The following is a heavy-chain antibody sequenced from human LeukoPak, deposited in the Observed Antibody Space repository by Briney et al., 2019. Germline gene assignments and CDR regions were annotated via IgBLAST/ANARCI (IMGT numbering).Heavy chain of an antibody. CDR3: TVGSYGSNLSYYDF. V-gene: IGHV1-69*05. Sequence: SVKVSCKASGGTFSSYAISWVRQAPGQGLEWMGGITPIFGTANYAQKFQGRVTITTDAFTSTAYMELSSLRSEDTAVYYCTVGSYGSNLSYYDFWGQGTLVTVSA. CDR1: GGTFSSYA. D-gene: IGHD4-23*01. J-gene: IGHJ4*02. CDR2: ITPIFGTA.